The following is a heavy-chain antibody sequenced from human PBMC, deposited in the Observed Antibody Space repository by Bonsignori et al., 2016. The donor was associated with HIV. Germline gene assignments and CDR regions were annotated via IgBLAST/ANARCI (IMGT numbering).Heavy chain of an antibody. D-gene: IGHD3-16*01. CDR3: ARAMISNSNSYYYYMDV. CDR2: INPKSGGT. Sequence: WVRQAPGQGLEWMGWINPKSGGTFYAQKFQGRVTMSRATSIGAAYLELSSLKSDDSALYYCARAMISNSNSYYYYMDVWGMGPRSPSP. V-gene: IGHV1-2*02. J-gene: IGHJ6*03.